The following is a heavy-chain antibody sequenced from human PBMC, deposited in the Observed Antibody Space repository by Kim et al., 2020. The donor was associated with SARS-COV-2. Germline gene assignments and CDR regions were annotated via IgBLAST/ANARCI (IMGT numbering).Heavy chain of an antibody. J-gene: IGHJ4*02. CDR3: ARREFHYDSSGYFDL. D-gene: IGHD3-22*01. Sequence: RPSFEGRVTISVDKFINTAYLQWKSLQASDTAIYYCARREFHYDSSGYFDLWGQGTLVTVSS. V-gene: IGHV5-51*01.